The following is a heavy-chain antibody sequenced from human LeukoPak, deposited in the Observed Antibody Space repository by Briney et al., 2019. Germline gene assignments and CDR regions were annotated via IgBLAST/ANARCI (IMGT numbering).Heavy chain of an antibody. CDR2: ARNRGNGYTT. D-gene: IGHD4/OR15-4a*01. Sequence: SGGSLRLSCAASGFTFGDHYIDWVRQAPGKGLEWVGRARNRGNGYTTQYAASVKGRFTFSRDDSENTVYLQMNSLKTEDTAVYFCARIMRVDYGTYYFDYWGQGTLVTVSS. CDR1: GFTFGDHY. J-gene: IGHJ4*02. V-gene: IGHV3-72*01. CDR3: ARIMRVDYGTYYFDY.